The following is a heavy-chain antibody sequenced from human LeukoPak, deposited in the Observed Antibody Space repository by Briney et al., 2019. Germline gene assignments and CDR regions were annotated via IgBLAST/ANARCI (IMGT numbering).Heavy chain of an antibody. CDR2: ISNDGGGT. J-gene: IGHJ5*02. V-gene: IGHV3-23*01. D-gene: IGHD3-22*01. CDR3: AKGGSGYFLDL. CDR1: GFIFNNFG. Sequence: GSLRLSCAASGFIFNNFGLIWVRQAPGKGLEWVSAISNDGGGTTYADFVKGRFTISRDNSKNTLFLQMNSLRAEDTALYYCAKGGSGYFLDLWGQGTLVTVSS.